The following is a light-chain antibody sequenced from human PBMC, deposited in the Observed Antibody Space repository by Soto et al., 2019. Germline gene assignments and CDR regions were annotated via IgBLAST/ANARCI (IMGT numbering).Light chain of an antibody. Sequence: DIQMTQSPSSLSASVGDRVTITCQASQDISNYLNWSQKKPGKAPKLLIYDASNLETGVPSRFSGSGSGTDFTFTISSLQAEDSATYYCQQYDNLPRTFGGGTKVEIK. CDR1: QDISNY. V-gene: IGKV1-33*01. CDR3: QQYDNLPRT. CDR2: DAS. J-gene: IGKJ4*01.